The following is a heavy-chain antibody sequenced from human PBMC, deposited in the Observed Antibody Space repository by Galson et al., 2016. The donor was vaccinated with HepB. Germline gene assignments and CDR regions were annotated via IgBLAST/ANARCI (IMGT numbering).Heavy chain of an antibody. CDR3: ARLSVRTSMETTSDAFDI. CDR1: GGSISSGAYY. V-gene: IGHV4-61*02. D-gene: IGHD2/OR15-2a*01. Sequence: TLSLTCTVSGGSISSGAYYWSWIRQPAGRGLEWIGRVYSSGSTNYNPSLKTRVTISINTSKNQFSLRLRFVTAADTAVYYCARLSVRTSMETTSDAFDIWGQGTMVTVSS. CDR2: VYSSGST. J-gene: IGHJ3*02.